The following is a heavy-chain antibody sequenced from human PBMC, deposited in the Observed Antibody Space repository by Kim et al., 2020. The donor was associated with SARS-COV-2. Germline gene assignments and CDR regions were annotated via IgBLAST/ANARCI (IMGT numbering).Heavy chain of an antibody. CDR1: GGSISSGGAY. CDR3: AKTDAAGITFDS. V-gene: IGHV4-31*03. J-gene: IGHJ4*02. D-gene: IGHD6-13*01. CDR2: IYYSGTT. Sequence: SETLSLTCNVSGGSISSGGAYWSWVRQDPGKGLEWIGYIYYSGTTYYNPSLKSRVAISVDTSKNHFSLNLTSVTAADTAVYFCAKTDAAGITFDSWGQG.